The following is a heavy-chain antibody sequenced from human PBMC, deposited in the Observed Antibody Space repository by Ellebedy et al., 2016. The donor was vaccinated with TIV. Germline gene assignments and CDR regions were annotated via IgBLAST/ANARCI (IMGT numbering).Heavy chain of an antibody. D-gene: IGHD6-13*01. J-gene: IGHJ4*02. CDR3: ARDRGLGISATGTYDY. Sequence: PGGSLRLSCATSGFSFSFYTMNWVRQAPGKGLEWVSAISSSSSYNYYADSLKGRFTISRDNAKNSLYLQMNGLRAEDTAVYYCARDRGLGISATGTYDYWGQGTLVTVSS. CDR2: ISSSSSYN. V-gene: IGHV3-21*01. CDR1: GFSFSFYT.